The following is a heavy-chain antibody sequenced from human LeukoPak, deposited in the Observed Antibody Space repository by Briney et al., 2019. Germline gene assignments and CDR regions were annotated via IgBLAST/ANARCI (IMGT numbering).Heavy chain of an antibody. D-gene: IGHD3-10*01. V-gene: IGHV3-21*01. J-gene: IGHJ4*02. CDR3: AKFKGHYGDSEYYFDY. Sequence: GGSLRLSCAASGFTFSRYSVNWVRQAPGKGLEWVSCITGSSDYIFYADSVRGRFTISRDKAKNSLYLQMNSLRAEDTAVYYCAKFKGHYGDSEYYFDYWGQGTLVTVSS. CDR1: GFTFSRYS. CDR2: ITGSSDYI.